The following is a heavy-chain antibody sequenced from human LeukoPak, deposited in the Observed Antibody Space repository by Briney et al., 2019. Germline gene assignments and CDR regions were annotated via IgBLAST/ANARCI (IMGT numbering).Heavy chain of an antibody. CDR2: INPNSGGT. V-gene: IGHV1-2*02. CDR3: ARSHYYGSGSYYRTYYFDY. CDR1: GYTFTGYY. Sequence: ASVKVSCKASGYTFTGYYMHWVRQAPGQGLEWMGWINPNSGGTNYAQKFQGRVTMTRDTSISTAYMELRSLRSDDTAVYYCARSHYYGSGSYYRTYYFDYWGQGTLVTVSS. D-gene: IGHD3-10*01. J-gene: IGHJ4*02.